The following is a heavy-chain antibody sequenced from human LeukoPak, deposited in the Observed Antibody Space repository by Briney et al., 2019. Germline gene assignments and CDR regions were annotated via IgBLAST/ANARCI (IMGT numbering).Heavy chain of an antibody. CDR3: AAVGSSIY. V-gene: IGHV3-53*01. D-gene: IGHD1-26*01. CDR1: GLTVSSNY. J-gene: IGHJ4*02. Sequence: GGSLRLSCAVSGLTVSSNYMTWVRQPPGKGLEWVSVIYSGGTIYYAGSVKGRFTISRDNSKNTLFLQMNSLRAEDTAAYYCAAVGSSIYWGQGTLVTVSS. CDR2: IYSGGTI.